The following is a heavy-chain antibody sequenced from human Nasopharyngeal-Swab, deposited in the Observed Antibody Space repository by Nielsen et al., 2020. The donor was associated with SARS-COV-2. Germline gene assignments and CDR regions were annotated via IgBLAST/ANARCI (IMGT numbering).Heavy chain of an antibody. CDR3: ARGVGMGDKNWFDP. CDR1: GYDFAGYW. V-gene: IGHV5-51*01. Sequence: GESLKISCKTSGYDFAGYWIAWVRQKPGQGLEWMGIIYPDHSGTKYSPSFRGQVTFSVDKSISTAYLQWSNLEASDTAMYYCARGVGMGDKNWFDPWGQGTLVTVSS. J-gene: IGHJ5*02. CDR2: IYPDHSGT. D-gene: IGHD3-3*01.